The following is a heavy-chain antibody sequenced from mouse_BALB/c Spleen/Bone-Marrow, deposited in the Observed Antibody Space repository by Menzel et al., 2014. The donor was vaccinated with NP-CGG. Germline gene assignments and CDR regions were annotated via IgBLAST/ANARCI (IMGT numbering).Heavy chain of an antibody. CDR2: ISSGGGST. CDR3: AREVLRDYFDY. CDR1: GFAFSSYD. J-gene: IGHJ2*01. Sequence: DVHLVESGGGLVKPGGSLKLSCAASGFAFSSYDMSWVRQTPEKRLEWVAYISSGGGSTYYPDTVKGRFTISGDNAKNTLYLQMSSLKSEDTAMYYCAREVLRDYFDYWGQGTTLTVSS. V-gene: IGHV5-12-1*01. D-gene: IGHD1-1*01.